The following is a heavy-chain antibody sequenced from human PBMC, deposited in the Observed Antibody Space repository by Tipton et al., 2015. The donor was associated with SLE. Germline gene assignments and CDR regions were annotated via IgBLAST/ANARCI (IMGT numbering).Heavy chain of an antibody. CDR3: ARDPHPLTGYYPDFDY. J-gene: IGHJ4*02. CDR2: ISSSSSYI. Sequence: SLRLSCAASGFTFSSYSMNWVRQAPGKGLEWVSSISSSSSYIYYADSVKGRFTISRDNAKNSLYLQMNSLRAEDTAVYYCARDPHPLTGYYPDFDYWGQATLVTVSS. CDR1: GFTFSSYS. V-gene: IGHV3-21*03. D-gene: IGHD3-9*01.